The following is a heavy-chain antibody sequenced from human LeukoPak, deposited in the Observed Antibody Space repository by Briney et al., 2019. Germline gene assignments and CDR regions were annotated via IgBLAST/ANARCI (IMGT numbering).Heavy chain of an antibody. CDR2: IWHDGSNK. Sequence: PGRSLRLSCAASGFTFRSYAMHWVRQAPGKGLEWVALIWHDGSNKYYADSVKGRFTISRDNSKNTLYLQMNSLRAEDTAVYYCAGGSGISDFWGQGTLVTVSS. CDR3: AGGSGISDF. D-gene: IGHD1-26*01. CDR1: GFTFRSYA. V-gene: IGHV3-33*08. J-gene: IGHJ4*02.